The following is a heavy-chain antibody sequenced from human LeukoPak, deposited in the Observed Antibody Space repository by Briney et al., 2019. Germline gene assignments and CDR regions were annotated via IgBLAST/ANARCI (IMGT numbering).Heavy chain of an antibody. CDR3: ARVLVSSSWYDYFDY. J-gene: IGHJ4*02. CDR1: GGSFSGYY. D-gene: IGHD6-13*01. Sequence: SETQSLTCAVYGGSFSGYYWSWIRQPPGKGLEWIGEINHSGSTNHNPSLKSRVTISVDTSKNQFSLKLSSVTAADTAVYYCARVLVSSSWYDYFDYWGQGTLVTVSS. CDR2: INHSGST. V-gene: IGHV4-34*01.